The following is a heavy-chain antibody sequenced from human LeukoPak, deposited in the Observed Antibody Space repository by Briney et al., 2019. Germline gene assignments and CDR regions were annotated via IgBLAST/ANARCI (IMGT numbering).Heavy chain of an antibody. D-gene: IGHD2-15*01. V-gene: IGHV4-59*01. CDR2: IYYSGNT. Sequence: PSETLSPTCTVSGGSISSYYWSWIRQPPGKGLEWIGYIYYSGNTNYNPSLKSRVTISVDTSKNQFSLKLSSVTAADTAVYYCARVGRPYAFDIWGQGTLVTVSS. J-gene: IGHJ3*02. CDR3: ARVGRPYAFDI. CDR1: GGSISSYY.